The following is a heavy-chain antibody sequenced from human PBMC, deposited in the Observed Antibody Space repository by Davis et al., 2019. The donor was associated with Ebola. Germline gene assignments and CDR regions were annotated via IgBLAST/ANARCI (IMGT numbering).Heavy chain of an antibody. CDR1: GFTFEDYA. Sequence: SLKISCGGSGFTFEDYAMYWVRQVPGKGLEWVSSLTWNSGKIAYSDSVKGRFTVSRENAKNSLFLQMNSLRPEDAALYYCARGTVATIEAYFDHWGQGALVTVS. J-gene: IGHJ4*02. CDR3: ARGTVATIEAYFDH. CDR2: LTWNSGKI. D-gene: IGHD5-12*01. V-gene: IGHV3-9*01.